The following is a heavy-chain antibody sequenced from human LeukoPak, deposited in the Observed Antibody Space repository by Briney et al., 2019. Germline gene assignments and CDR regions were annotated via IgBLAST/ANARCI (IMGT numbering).Heavy chain of an antibody. Sequence: GGSLRLSCAASGFPFSIYAMSWVRQAPGKGLEWVSVISGSDNSTYYADSVKGRFTISRDNSKNTLYLQMNSLRAEDTAVYYCAKDSDTSMVYYYYGMDVWGQGTTVTVSS. CDR1: GFPFSIYA. D-gene: IGHD5-18*01. CDR3: AKDSDTSMVYYYYGMDV. CDR2: ISGSDNST. J-gene: IGHJ6*02. V-gene: IGHV3-23*01.